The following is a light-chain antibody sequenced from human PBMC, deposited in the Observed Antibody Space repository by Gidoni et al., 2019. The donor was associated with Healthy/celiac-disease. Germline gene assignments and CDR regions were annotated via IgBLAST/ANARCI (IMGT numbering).Light chain of an antibody. Sequence: DIQMTQSPSSLSASVGDRVTITCRASQSISSYLNWYQQKPGKSPQLLLYAASSLQSGVPSRFSGSVSGTDFTLTISSLLPEDFATYYCQQSYSTPSITFGQGTRLEIK. CDR1: QSISSY. V-gene: IGKV1-39*01. J-gene: IGKJ5*01. CDR3: QQSYSTPSIT. CDR2: AAS.